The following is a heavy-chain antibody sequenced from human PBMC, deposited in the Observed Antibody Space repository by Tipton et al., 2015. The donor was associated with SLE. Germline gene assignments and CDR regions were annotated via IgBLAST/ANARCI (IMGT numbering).Heavy chain of an antibody. J-gene: IGHJ4*02. D-gene: IGHD5-12*01. V-gene: IGHV1-18*01. Sequence: QLVQSGGEVKKPGASVTVSCKASGYTFSHNGISWVRQAPGQGLEWMAWISAYKGDTKYAQKLQGRVTMTTDTSTSTAYMELRSLRSDDTAVYYCALRWPDTWTTVYWGQGTLVTVSS. CDR3: ALRWPDTWTTVY. CDR2: ISAYKGDT. CDR1: GYTFSHNG.